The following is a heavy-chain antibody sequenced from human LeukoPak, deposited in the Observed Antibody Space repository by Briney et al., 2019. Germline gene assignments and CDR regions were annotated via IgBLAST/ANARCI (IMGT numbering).Heavy chain of an antibody. CDR2: VYSGGST. V-gene: IGHV3-66*01. Sequence: HSGGSLRLSCAASGFNVSINYMSWVRQAPGKGLEWVSGVYSGGSTYYADSVKGRFTLSRDKPKNMVFLQINSLRGEDTAVYFCARGSPFDDWGQGTLVTVSS. CDR1: GFNVSINY. D-gene: IGHD1-26*01. J-gene: IGHJ4*02. CDR3: ARGSPFDD.